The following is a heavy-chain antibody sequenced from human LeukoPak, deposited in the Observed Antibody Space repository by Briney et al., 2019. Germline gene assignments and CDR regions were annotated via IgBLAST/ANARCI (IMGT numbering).Heavy chain of an antibody. CDR1: GFTFSDYG. J-gene: IGHJ3*02. D-gene: IGHD1-26*01. V-gene: IGHV3-30*02. CDR2: IRDDGSKR. Sequence: GGSLRLSYAASGFTFSDYGIPWVRQALGKGLEWVAFIRDDGSKRYYADSVKGRFTISRDNSKNTLYLQMNSLGAEDTAVYYCAKTNRGGVGASRYAFYIWGQGTMVTVSS. CDR3: AKTNRGGVGASRYAFYI.